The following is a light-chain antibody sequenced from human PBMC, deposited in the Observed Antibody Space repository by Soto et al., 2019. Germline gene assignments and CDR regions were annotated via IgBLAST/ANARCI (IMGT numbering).Light chain of an antibody. V-gene: IGKV1-33*01. CDR3: QQYGSLPLT. CDR1: QDINIY. CDR2: DAS. J-gene: IGKJ4*01. Sequence: DIQMIQSPSSLSASVGDRVTITCQASQDINIYLHWYQQKPGKAPNLLIYDASKLKIGVPSRFSGSGSGTDFTFTIIGLQPEDIGTYYCQQYGSLPLTFGGGTKVEIK.